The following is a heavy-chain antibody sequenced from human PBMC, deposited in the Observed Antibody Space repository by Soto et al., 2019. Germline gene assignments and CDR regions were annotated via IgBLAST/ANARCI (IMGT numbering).Heavy chain of an antibody. CDR2: ISDSGGST. V-gene: IGHV3-23*01. D-gene: IGHD6-13*01. J-gene: IGHJ4*02. CDR3: AKAPSSSWWPFDY. CDR1: GFTFSSHA. Sequence: EVQLLESGGGLVQPGGSLRLSCAASGFTFSSHAMSWVRQAPGKGLEWVSAISDSGGSTYYADSVKGRFTISRDNSKNTLYLQMNSLRAEDAAVYYCAKAPSSSWWPFDYWGQGTLVTVSS.